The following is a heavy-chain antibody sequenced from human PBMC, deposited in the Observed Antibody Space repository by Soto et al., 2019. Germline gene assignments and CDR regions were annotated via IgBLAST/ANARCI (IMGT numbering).Heavy chain of an antibody. CDR2: IYYSGST. V-gene: IGHV4-31*03. CDR1: GGSISSGGYY. Sequence: QVQLQESGTGMVKPSQTLSLTCTVSGGSISSGGYYWSWIRQHPGKGLEWIGYIYYSGSTYYNLPVRSRVTISVDTSKKELSLKLSSVTAADIAVDYCEIDSSYQPPGLGYWVQGTLVNVSS. J-gene: IGHJ4*02. CDR3: EIDSSYQPPGLGY. D-gene: IGHD2-2*01.